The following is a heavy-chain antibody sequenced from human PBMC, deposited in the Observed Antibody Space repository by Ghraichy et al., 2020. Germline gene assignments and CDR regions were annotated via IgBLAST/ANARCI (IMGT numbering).Heavy chain of an antibody. V-gene: IGHV6-1*01. CDR1: GDSVSTTTVA. Sequence: SQTLSLTCAISGDSVSTTTVAWHWIRQSPSRGLEWLGRAYYRSKWNNDYALFVKSRLTINPDTSKNQISLQLNSVTPDDTAMYYCARGLERRFDYWGQGTLVTVSS. CDR3: ARGLERRFDY. CDR2: AYYRSKWNN. J-gene: IGHJ4*02. D-gene: IGHD1-1*01.